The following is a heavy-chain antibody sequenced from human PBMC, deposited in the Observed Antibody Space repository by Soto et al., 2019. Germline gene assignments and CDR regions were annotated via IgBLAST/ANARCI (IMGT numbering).Heavy chain of an antibody. CDR1: GGSISSYY. Sequence: SETLALTCTVSGGSISSYYWSWIRQPPGKGLEWIGYIYYSGSTNYNPSLKSRVTISVDTSKNQFSLKLSSVTAADTAVYYCARDGSYEILTGYGFDYWGQGTLVTVSS. V-gene: IGHV4-59*01. D-gene: IGHD3-9*01. CDR2: IYYSGST. J-gene: IGHJ4*02. CDR3: ARDGSYEILTGYGFDY.